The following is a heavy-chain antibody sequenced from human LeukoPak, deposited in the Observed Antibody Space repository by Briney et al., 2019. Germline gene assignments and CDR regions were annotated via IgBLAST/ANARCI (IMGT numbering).Heavy chain of an antibody. V-gene: IGHV3-23*01. D-gene: IGHD6-19*01. Sequence: PGGSLRLSCAASGFTFITYAMTWVRQAPGKGLDWVSTISAGGAGTCYADSVKGRFTISRDNSKNTLYLQMNSLRAEDTALYYCVKGYSSGWTREYYGMDVWGQGTTVTVSS. CDR2: ISAGGAGT. CDR3: VKGYSSGWTREYYGMDV. CDR1: GFTFITYA. J-gene: IGHJ6*02.